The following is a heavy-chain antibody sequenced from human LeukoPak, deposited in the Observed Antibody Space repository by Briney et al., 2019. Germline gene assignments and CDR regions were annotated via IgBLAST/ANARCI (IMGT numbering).Heavy chain of an antibody. CDR3: ARAPWSSSSAWFDP. CDR1: GGTFSSYA. CDR2: IIPILGIA. D-gene: IGHD6-6*01. Sequence: ASVKVSCKASGGTFSSYAISWVRQAPGQGLEWMGRIIPILGIANYAQKFQGRVTITADKSTSTAYMELSSLRSEDTAVYYCARAPWSSSSAWFDPWGQGTLVTVSS. V-gene: IGHV1-69*04. J-gene: IGHJ5*02.